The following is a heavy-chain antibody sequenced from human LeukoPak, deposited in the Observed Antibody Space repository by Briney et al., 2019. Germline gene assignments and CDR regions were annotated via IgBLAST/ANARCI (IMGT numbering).Heavy chain of an antibody. V-gene: IGHV1-69*05. Sequence: SVKVSCKASGGTFSTYVITWVRQAPGQGLEWMGGIIPVFGTTNYAQKFHGRVTITTDESMSTAYMELSSLRSEVTAVYYCARCLGECQLVSWFDPWGQGTLVTVSS. CDR2: IIPVFGTT. J-gene: IGHJ5*02. CDR3: ARCLGECQLVSWFDP. CDR1: GGTFSTYV. D-gene: IGHD3-16*01.